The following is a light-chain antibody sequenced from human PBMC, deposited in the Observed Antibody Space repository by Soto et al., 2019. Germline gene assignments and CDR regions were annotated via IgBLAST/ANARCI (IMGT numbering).Light chain of an antibody. J-gene: IGLJ1*01. CDR3: CSYAGSSTYV. Sequence: QSVLTQPASVSGSPGQSITISCTGTSSDVGSYNLVSWYQQHPGKAPKLMIYEGSKRPSGVSNRFSGSKSGNKASLTISGLQAEDEADSYCCSYAGSSTYVFVTGTKVTVL. V-gene: IGLV2-23*01. CDR1: SSDVGSYNL. CDR2: EGS.